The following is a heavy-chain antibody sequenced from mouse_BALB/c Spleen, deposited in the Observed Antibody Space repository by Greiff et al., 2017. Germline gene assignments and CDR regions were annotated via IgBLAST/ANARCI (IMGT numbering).Heavy chain of an antibody. V-gene: IGHV1S81*02. D-gene: IGHD2-4*01. CDR2: INPSNGRT. Sequence: QVQLQQPGAELVKPGASVKLSCKASGYTFTSYWMHWVKQRPGQGLEWIGEINPSNGRTNYNEKFKSKATLTVDKSSSTAYMQLSSLTSEDSAVYYCAREMITTAYRGQGTLVTVSA. J-gene: IGHJ3*01. CDR3: AREMITTAY. CDR1: GYTFTSYW.